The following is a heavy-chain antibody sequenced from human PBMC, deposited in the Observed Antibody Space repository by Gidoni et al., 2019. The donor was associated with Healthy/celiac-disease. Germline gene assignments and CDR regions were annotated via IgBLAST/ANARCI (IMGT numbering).Heavy chain of an antibody. V-gene: IGHV3-49*04. CDR1: GFTFGDYA. D-gene: IGHD1-26*01. Sequence: EVQLVESGGGLVQPGRSLRLSFTASGFTFGDYAMSWVRQAPGKGLEWVGFIRSKAYGGTTEYAASVKGRFTISRDDSKSIAYLQMNSLKTEDTAVYYCTRDLKVPGGDYFDYWGQGTLVTVSS. CDR2: IRSKAYGGTT. CDR3: TRDLKVPGGDYFDY. J-gene: IGHJ4*02.